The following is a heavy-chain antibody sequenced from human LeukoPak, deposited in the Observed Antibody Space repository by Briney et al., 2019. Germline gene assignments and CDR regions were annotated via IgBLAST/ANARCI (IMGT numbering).Heavy chain of an antibody. J-gene: IGHJ4*02. Sequence: GGSLRLSCAASGFTFSSYPMSWVRQAPGKGLEWVANIKQDGREKFYVDSVKGRFTISRDNTKNSLFLQMNSLRAEDTALYYCAREHDYGDLIFDYWGQGTLVTVSS. V-gene: IGHV3-7*01. CDR2: IKQDGREK. D-gene: IGHD4-17*01. CDR1: GFTFSSYP. CDR3: AREHDYGDLIFDY.